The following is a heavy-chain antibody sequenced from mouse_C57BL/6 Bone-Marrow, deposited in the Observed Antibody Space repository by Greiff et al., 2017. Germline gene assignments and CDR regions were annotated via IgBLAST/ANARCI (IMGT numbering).Heavy chain of an antibody. CDR1: GYSFTGYY. J-gene: IGHJ4*01. CDR2: INPSTGGT. D-gene: IGHD6-1*01. CDR3: ASPLGLYAMDY. V-gene: IGHV1-42*01. Sequence: VQLQQSGPELVKPGASVKISCKASGYSFTGYYMNWVKQSPEKSLEWIGEINPSTGGTTYNQKFKAKATLTVDKSSSTAYMQLKSLTSEDSAVYDCASPLGLYAMDYWGQGTSVTVSS.